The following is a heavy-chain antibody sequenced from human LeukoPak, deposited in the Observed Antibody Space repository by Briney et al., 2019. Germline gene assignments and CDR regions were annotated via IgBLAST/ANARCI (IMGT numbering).Heavy chain of an antibody. D-gene: IGHD2-15*01. CDR1: GYTFTSYA. V-gene: IGHV1-3*01. Sequence: ASVKVSCTASGYTFTSYAMHWMRQAPGQRLEWMGWINAGNGNTKYSQKFQGRVTITRDTSASTAYMGLSSLRSEDTAVYYCARQRYCSGGSCYGWFDPWGQGTLVTVSS. CDR3: ARQRYCSGGSCYGWFDP. CDR2: INAGNGNT. J-gene: IGHJ5*02.